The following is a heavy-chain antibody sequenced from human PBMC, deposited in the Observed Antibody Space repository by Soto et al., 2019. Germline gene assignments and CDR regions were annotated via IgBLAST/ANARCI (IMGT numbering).Heavy chain of an antibody. Sequence: ASVKVSCKASGFTFTSSAVQWVRQARGQRLEWIGWIVVGSGNTNYAQKFQERVTITRDMSTSTAYMELSSLRSEDTAGYYCAATPGATTFQDYYYGMDVWGQGTTVTVSS. CDR1: GFTFTSSA. CDR2: IVVGSGNT. D-gene: IGHD1-26*01. V-gene: IGHV1-58*01. CDR3: AATPGATTFQDYYYGMDV. J-gene: IGHJ6*02.